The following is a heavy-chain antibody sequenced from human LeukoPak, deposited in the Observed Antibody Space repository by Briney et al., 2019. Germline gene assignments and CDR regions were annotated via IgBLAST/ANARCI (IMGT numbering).Heavy chain of an antibody. Sequence: SVKVSCKASGGTFSSYAISWVRQAPGQGLEWMGGIIPIFGTANYAQKFQGRVTITTDESTSTAYMELSRLRSEDTAVYYCARDTRGVGDYTAPMAVWGKGTTVTAPS. CDR1: GGTFSSYA. CDR2: IIPIFGTA. V-gene: IGHV1-69*05. CDR3: ARDTRGVGDYTAPMAV. J-gene: IGHJ6*03. D-gene: IGHD4-17*01.